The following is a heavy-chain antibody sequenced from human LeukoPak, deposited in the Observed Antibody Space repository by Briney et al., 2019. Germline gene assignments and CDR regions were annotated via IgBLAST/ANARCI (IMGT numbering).Heavy chain of an antibody. CDR2: ISSGSTYI. CDR3: AREAAVETH. J-gene: IGHJ4*02. V-gene: IGHV3-21*01. CDR1: GFTFSSSS. D-gene: IGHD5-24*01. Sequence: GGSLRLSCAASGFTFSSSSINWVRQAPGKGLEWVSYISSGSTYIYYADSVKDRFTISRDNAKNSLCLQMNNLRVEDTAVYYCAREAAVETHWGQGTLVTVSS.